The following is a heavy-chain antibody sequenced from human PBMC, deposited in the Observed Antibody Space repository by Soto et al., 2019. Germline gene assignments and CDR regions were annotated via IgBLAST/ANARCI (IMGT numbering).Heavy chain of an antibody. CDR1: GFTFSNYA. V-gene: IGHV3-64*01. CDR3: ARGRPVAV. D-gene: IGHD6-19*01. CDR2: ISSNGGST. Sequence: EVPLVESGGGLVQPGGSLRLSCAASGFTFSNYAMHWVRQAPGKGLEYVSGISSNGGSTYYANSVKGRFNISRDNSKNTLYFQMGSLRAEDRAVYSCARGRPVAVWGQGTLVTVSS. J-gene: IGHJ4*02.